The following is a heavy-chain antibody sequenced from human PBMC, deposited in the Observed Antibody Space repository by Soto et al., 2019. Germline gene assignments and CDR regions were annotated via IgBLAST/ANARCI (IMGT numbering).Heavy chain of an antibody. Sequence: SQTLSLTCAISGDSVSSDTAAWNWIRQCPSRGLEWLGRTYYRTKWHYEYGVSVKSRISINPDTSKNQFSLHLKSVTPEDTAVYYCTSGYAFHIWGQGTMVTVSS. J-gene: IGHJ3*02. CDR2: TYYRTKWHY. CDR3: TSGYAFHI. V-gene: IGHV6-1*01. D-gene: IGHD3-10*01. CDR1: GDSVSSDTAA.